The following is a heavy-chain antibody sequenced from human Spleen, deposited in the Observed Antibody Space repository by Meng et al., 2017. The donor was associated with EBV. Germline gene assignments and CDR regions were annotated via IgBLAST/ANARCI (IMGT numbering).Heavy chain of an antibody. CDR1: RFSFGNCA. J-gene: IGHJ4*02. D-gene: IGHD3-16*01. Sequence: QVHLVEAGGGVVQPGRSLRLACAAFRFSFGNCAMHWFRQAPGKGLEWVARISSDGTNKYYADSVKGRFTISRDNSKNALYLQMNSLRAEDTAVYYCAKPIEYYDDTGPYFDYWGQGTLVTVSS. V-gene: IGHV3-30*18. CDR3: AKPIEYYDDTGPYFDY. CDR2: ISSDGTNK.